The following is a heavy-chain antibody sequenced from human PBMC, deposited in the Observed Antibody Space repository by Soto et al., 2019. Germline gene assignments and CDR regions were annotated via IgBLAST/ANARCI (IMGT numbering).Heavy chain of an antibody. CDR2: IYRSGTT. V-gene: IGHV3-66*01. CDR3: ATRPPDSDFGVLDY. Sequence: EVQLVESGGGLVQPGGSLRLSCAGSGFNVNNNYMTWVRQAPGKGLEWVSIIYRSGTTYYADSVKYRFTISRDTYKNTLYLQMNSLRAEDTAVYHCATRPPDSDFGVLDYWGQGTLVTVSS. D-gene: IGHD2-21*01. J-gene: IGHJ4*02. CDR1: GFNVNNNY.